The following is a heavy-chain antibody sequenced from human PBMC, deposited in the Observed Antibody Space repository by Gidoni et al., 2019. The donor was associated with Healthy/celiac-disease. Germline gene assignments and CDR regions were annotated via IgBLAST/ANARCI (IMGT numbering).Heavy chain of an antibody. D-gene: IGHD2-2*01. Sequence: EVQLVESGGGLVKPGVSLRLSCAASGFTFSHDWMSWVSQAPGKGLEWVGRIKSKSDGVTTDYAAPVKGRFTISRDDSTNTLYLQMNSLKPEDTAVYYCTPDSPGSRGGASPQSWYFDLWGRGTLVTVSS. CDR3: TPDSPGSRGGASPQSWYFDL. CDR2: IKSKSDGVTT. V-gene: IGHV3-15*01. CDR1: GFTFSHDW. J-gene: IGHJ2*01.